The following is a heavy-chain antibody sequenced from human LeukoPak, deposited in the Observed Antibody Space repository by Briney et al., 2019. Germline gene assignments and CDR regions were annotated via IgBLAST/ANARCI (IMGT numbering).Heavy chain of an antibody. CDR2: MNYNSGNT. V-gene: IGHV1-8*01. Sequence: ASVKVSCKASGYTFTSFDINWVRQATGQGLEWMGWMNYNSGNTGYAQKFQGRVIMTRNISISTAYMELSSLRSEDSAVYYCARGIYFDYWGQGTLVTVSS. J-gene: IGHJ4*02. CDR1: GYTFTSFD. CDR3: ARGIYFDY.